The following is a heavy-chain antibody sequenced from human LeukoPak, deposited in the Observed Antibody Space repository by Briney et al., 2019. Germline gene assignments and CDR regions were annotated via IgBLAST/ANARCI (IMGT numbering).Heavy chain of an antibody. Sequence: GGSLGLSCAASGFTFDDYAMHWVRQAPGKGLEWVSLISGDGGSTYYADSVKGRFTISRDNSKNSLYLQMNSLRTEDTALYYCAKVGFDYYYYYYMDVWGKGTTVTVSS. V-gene: IGHV3-43*02. D-gene: IGHD3-9*01. CDR1: GFTFDDYA. CDR2: ISGDGGST. CDR3: AKVGFDYYYYYYMDV. J-gene: IGHJ6*03.